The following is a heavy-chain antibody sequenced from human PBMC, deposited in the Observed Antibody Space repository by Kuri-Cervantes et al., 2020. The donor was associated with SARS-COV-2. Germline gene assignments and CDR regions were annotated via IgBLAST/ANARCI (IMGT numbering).Heavy chain of an antibody. CDR1: RLTFSTFA. Sequence: GEPMKISCAVSRLTFSTFAMGWVRQAPGKVLEWVSFIDNAASNTYYADFVKGRFTISRDSSTNMVSLQMNSLRGDDTAVYYCAKDLYESGGYTWAYWGQGTLVTVSS. CDR2: IDNAASNT. CDR3: AKDLYESGGYTWAY. J-gene: IGHJ4*02. V-gene: IGHV3-23*03. D-gene: IGHD3-22*01.